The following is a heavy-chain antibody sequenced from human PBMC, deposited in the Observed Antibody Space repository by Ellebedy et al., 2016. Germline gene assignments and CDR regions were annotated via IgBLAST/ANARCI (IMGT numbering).Heavy chain of an antibody. CDR2: IDTDGRTT. CDR1: GFTFSSYW. V-gene: IGHV3-74*01. D-gene: IGHD3-9*01. CDR3: SSDLTGIRDF. Sequence: GGSLRLXCAASGFTFSSYWMHWVRQVPGKGLVWVSRIDTDGRTTDYADSVKGRFTVSRDNARNTLFLQMNSLGAEDTAVYYCSSDLTGIRDFWGQGTLVTVSS. J-gene: IGHJ4*02.